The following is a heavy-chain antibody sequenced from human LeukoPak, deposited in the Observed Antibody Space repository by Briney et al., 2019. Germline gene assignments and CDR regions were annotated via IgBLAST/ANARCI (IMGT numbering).Heavy chain of an antibody. D-gene: IGHD3-10*01. CDR1: GFTFSSYS. CDR3: ARDLLLWFGETKDAFDI. CDR2: ISSSSSTI. J-gene: IGHJ3*02. Sequence: GGSLRLSCAASGFTFSSYSMNWVRQAPGKGLEWVSYISSSSSTIYYADSVKGRFTISRDNAKNSLYLQMNSLRDEDTAVYYCARDLLLWFGETKDAFDIWGQGTMVTVSS. V-gene: IGHV3-48*02.